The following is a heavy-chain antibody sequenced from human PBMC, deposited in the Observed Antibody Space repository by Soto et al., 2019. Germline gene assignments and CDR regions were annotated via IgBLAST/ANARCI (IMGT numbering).Heavy chain of an antibody. CDR1: GGSISSYY. CDR2: IYYSGST. Sequence: SETLSLTCTVSGGSISSYYRSWIRQPPGKGLEWIGYIYYSGSTNYNPSLKNRVTISVDTSKNQFSLKLSSVTAADTAVYYCARGNSSSWPYYYYYGMDVWGPGSLVTVSS. D-gene: IGHD6-13*01. CDR3: ARGNSSSWPYYYYYGMDV. J-gene: IGHJ6*02. V-gene: IGHV4-59*01.